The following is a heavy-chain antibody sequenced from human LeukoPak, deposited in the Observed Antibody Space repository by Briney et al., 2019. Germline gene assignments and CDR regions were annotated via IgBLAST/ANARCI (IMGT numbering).Heavy chain of an antibody. Sequence: GGSLRLSCAASGFTFSSYEMNWVRLAPGKGLEWVSYIRGGGTTIYYADSVKGRFTISRDNAKNSLYLQMNSLRADDTAVYYCARDVIGYGYSDYWGQGTLVTVSS. V-gene: IGHV3-48*03. J-gene: IGHJ4*02. CDR1: GFTFSSYE. CDR2: IRGGGTTI. D-gene: IGHD5-18*01. CDR3: ARDVIGYGYSDY.